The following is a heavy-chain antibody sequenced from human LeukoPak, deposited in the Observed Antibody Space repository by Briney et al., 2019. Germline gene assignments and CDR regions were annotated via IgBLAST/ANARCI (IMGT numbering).Heavy chain of an antibody. CDR2: IYYSGRS. Sequence: KPSXXLSLTCTVSGGSISSSSYYWGWIRQPPGKGLEWIVSIYYSGRSYYNPSLKSRVTISVDTSKNQFSLKLSSVTAADTAVYYCARHVWVVAAQDFDYWGQGTLVTVSS. J-gene: IGHJ4*02. CDR3: ARHVWVVAAQDFDY. V-gene: IGHV4-39*01. CDR1: GGSISSSSYY. D-gene: IGHD2-15*01.